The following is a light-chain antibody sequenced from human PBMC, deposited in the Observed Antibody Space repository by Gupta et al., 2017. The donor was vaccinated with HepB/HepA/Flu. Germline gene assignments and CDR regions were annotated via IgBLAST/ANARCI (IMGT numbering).Light chain of an antibody. V-gene: IGLV1-51*02. CDR3: GTWDSSLSAYVV. CDR1: SSNIGNNY. J-gene: IGLJ2*01. CDR2: ENN. Sequence: QSVFTQPPPASSAPGQKVTISCSGSSSNIGNNYVSWYQQLPGTAPKLLIYENNKRPSGIPDRFSGSKSGTSATLGITGLQTGDEADYYCGTWDSSLSAYVVFGGGTKLTVL.